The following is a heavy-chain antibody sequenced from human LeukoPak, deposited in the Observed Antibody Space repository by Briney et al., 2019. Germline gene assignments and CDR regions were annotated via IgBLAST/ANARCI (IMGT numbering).Heavy chain of an antibody. D-gene: IGHD4-23*01. CDR1: GYIFTNYW. Sequence: GESLKISCKGSGYIFTNYWIGWVRQMPGKGLEWMGRIDPSDSYTNYSPSFQGHVTISADKSISTAYLQWSSLKASDTAMYYCARDGGNSVGAFDIWGQGTMVTVSS. CDR2: IDPSDSYT. V-gene: IGHV5-10-1*01. J-gene: IGHJ3*02. CDR3: ARDGGNSVGAFDI.